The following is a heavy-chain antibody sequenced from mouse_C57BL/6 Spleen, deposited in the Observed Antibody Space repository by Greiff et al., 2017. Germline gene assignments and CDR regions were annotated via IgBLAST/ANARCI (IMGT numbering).Heavy chain of an antibody. Sequence: EVKVEESGGGLVQPGGSMKLSCVASGFTFSNYWMNWVRQSPEKGLEWVAQIRLKSDNYATHYAESVKGRFTISRDDSKSSVYLQMNNLRAEDTGIYYCTIPLITTVGKDYWGQGTSVTVSS. D-gene: IGHD1-1*01. J-gene: IGHJ4*01. V-gene: IGHV6-3*01. CDR1: GFTFSNYW. CDR2: IRLKSDNYAT. CDR3: TIPLITTVGKDY.